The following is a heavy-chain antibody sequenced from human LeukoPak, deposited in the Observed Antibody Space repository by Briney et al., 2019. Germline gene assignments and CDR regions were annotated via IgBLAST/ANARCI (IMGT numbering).Heavy chain of an antibody. CDR2: ISGSGGST. CDR3: AKDVPDGYNSYYFDY. V-gene: IGHV3-23*01. Sequence: SGGSLRLSCAASGFTFSSHAMSWVRQAPGKGLEWVSAISGSGGSTYYADSVKGRFTISRDNSKNTLYLQMNSLRAEDTAVYYRAKDVPDGYNSYYFDYWGQGTLVTVSS. J-gene: IGHJ4*02. CDR1: GFTFSSHA. D-gene: IGHD5-24*01.